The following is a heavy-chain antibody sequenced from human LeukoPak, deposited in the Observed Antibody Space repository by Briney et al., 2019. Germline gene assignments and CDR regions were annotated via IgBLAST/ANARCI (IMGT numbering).Heavy chain of an antibody. J-gene: IGHJ3*02. V-gene: IGHV3-30-3*01. CDR1: GFTFSSYA. CDR3: ARDIGLELPGSDAFDI. CDR2: ISYDGSNK. D-gene: IGHD1-7*01. Sequence: GGSLRLSCAASGFTFSSYAMHWVRQAPGKGLEWVAVISYDGSNKYYVDSVKGRFTISRDNSKNTLYLQMNSLRAEDTAVYYCARDIGLELPGSDAFDIWGQGTMVTVSS.